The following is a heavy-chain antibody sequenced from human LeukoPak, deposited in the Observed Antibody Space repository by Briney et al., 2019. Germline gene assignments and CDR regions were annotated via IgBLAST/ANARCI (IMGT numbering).Heavy chain of an antibody. Sequence: SETLSLTCTVSGGCISRYYWGWIRQPPGKGLEWVGDIYYSGSTNYNPSLKSRVTISVDTSKNQFSLKLCSVTPADTAVYYCAREWDGYNQISFDYWGQGTLVTVSS. V-gene: IGHV4-59*01. J-gene: IGHJ4*02. D-gene: IGHD5-24*01. CDR3: AREWDGYNQISFDY. CDR1: GGCISRYY. CDR2: IYYSGST.